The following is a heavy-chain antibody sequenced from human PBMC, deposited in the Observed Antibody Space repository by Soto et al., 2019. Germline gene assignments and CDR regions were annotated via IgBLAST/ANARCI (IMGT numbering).Heavy chain of an antibody. D-gene: IGHD6-19*01. V-gene: IGHV3-23*01. CDR2: ISSSGDSK. J-gene: IGHJ4*02. Sequence: EVQLLESGGGLVQPGGSLRLSCAASGFTFSGYAMSWVRQAPGKGLEWVSSISSSGDSKSYPDSVEGRFSISRDNSKNTLHLQMNSLRVDDTAVYYCAKKGHTSDGYDYFDYWGQGTLVTVSS. CDR1: GFTFSGYA. CDR3: AKKGHTSDGYDYFDY.